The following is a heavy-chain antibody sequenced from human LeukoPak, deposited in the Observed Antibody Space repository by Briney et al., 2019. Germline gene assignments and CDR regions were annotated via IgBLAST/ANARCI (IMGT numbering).Heavy chain of an antibody. D-gene: IGHD5-18*01. V-gene: IGHV3-23*01. Sequence: GGSLRLSCAASGFTFSSYAMSWVRQAPGKGLEWVSAISGSGGSTYYADSVKGRFTISRDNSKNTLYLQMNSLRAEDTAVYYCAKTFAVPRGYSYGYRYYFDCWGQGTLVTVSS. J-gene: IGHJ4*02. CDR3: AKTFAVPRGYSYGYRYYFDC. CDR1: GFTFSSYA. CDR2: ISGSGGST.